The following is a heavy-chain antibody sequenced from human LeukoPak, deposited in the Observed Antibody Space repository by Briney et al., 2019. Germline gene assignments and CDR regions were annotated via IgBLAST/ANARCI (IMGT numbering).Heavy chain of an antibody. Sequence: SETLSLLCSVCGGSLNSRSYYWGWIRQPPGKGLEWIGSMYYSGSTYYNPSLKSRVTISVDTSKNQFSLKLSSVTAADTAVYYCARQRAASGIRNVDYWGQGTLVTVSS. V-gene: IGHV4-39*01. CDR3: ARQRAASGIRNVDY. CDR1: GGSLNSRSYY. J-gene: IGHJ4*02. D-gene: IGHD6-13*01. CDR2: MYYSGST.